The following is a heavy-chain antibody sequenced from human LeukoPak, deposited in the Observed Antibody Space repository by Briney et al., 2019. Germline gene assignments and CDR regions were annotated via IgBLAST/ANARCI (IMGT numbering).Heavy chain of an antibody. CDR1: GFTFSSYG. CDR3: AKDALLVGAIYYFDY. D-gene: IGHD1-26*01. CDR2: IRYDGSNK. V-gene: IGHV3-30*02. J-gene: IGHJ4*02. Sequence: PGGSLRLSCAASGFTFSSYGMHWVRQAPGKGLECVAFIRYDGSNKYYADSVKGRFTISRDNSKNTLFLQMNSLRAEDTAVYYCAKDALLVGAIYYFDYWGQGTLVTVSS.